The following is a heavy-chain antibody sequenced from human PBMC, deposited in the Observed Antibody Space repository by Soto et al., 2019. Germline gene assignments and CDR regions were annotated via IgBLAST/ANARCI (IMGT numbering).Heavy chain of an antibody. D-gene: IGHD6-6*01. CDR3: ARGNSSSSLYYFDY. CDR2: INHSGST. V-gene: IGHV4-34*01. CDR1: GGSFSGYY. Sequence: SETLSLTCAVYGGSFSGYYWSWIRQPPGKGLEWIGEINHSGSTNYNPSLKSRVTISVDTSKNQFSLKLSSVTAADTAVYYCARGNSSSSLYYFDYWGQGTPVTVSS. J-gene: IGHJ4*02.